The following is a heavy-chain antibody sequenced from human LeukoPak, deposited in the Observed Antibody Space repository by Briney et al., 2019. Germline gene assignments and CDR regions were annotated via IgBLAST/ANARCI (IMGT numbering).Heavy chain of an antibody. CDR1: GGSIRHFY. CDR2: IYYTGTT. Sequence: SETLPLTCSVSGGSIRHFYWTWVRQPPGKGLEWIGYIYYTGTTNYSASLRGRVIMSVDTSRNHFSLDLSSVTPADTAVYFCARLGDETAVSGLKYHHYSDTDVWGSGTTVAVSS. J-gene: IGHJ6*03. CDR3: ARLGDETAVSGLKYHHYSDTDV. D-gene: IGHD3-16*01. V-gene: IGHV4-59*01.